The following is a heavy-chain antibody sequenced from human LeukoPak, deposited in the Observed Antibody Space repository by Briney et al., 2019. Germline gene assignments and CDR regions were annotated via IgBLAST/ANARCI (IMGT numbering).Heavy chain of an antibody. D-gene: IGHD3-16*02. J-gene: IGHJ4*02. V-gene: IGHV7-4-1*02. CDR1: GYTFTNYA. CDR2: IHPSTGNP. CDR3: ARAFQSLGGLSLPAY. Sequence: RASVKVSCKASGYTFTNYAMNWVRQAPGQGLEWMGWIHPSTGNPTYAQGFTGRFVFSLDTSVSTTYLQISSLKAEDTAVYYCARAFQSLGGLSLPAYWGQGTLVTVSS.